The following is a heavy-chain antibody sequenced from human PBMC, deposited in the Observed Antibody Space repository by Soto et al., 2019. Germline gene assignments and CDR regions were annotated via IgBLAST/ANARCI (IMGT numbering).Heavy chain of an antibody. CDR2: MNPNSGNT. D-gene: IGHD3-10*01. Sequence: GASVKVSCKASGYTFTDYGITWVRQATGQGLEWMGWMNPNSGNTGYAQKFQGRVTMTRNTSISTAYMELSSLRSEDTAVYYCARGYGSGSYQSYYFDYWGQGTLVTVSS. CDR3: ARGYGSGSYQSYYFDY. J-gene: IGHJ4*02. V-gene: IGHV1-8*02. CDR1: GYTFTDYG.